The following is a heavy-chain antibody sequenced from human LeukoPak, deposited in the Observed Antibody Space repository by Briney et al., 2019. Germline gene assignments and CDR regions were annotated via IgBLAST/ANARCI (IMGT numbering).Heavy chain of an antibody. J-gene: IGHJ3*02. Sequence: GGSLRLSCAASGFTFSTYWMHWVRPTPGKGLVWVSRIFTDGSSTGYADSVKGRFTISRDNAKNTLYLQMNSLRAEDTAVYYCAREDVNIAVAASGPFDIWGQGTMVTVSS. CDR2: IFTDGSST. CDR3: AREDVNIAVAASGPFDI. V-gene: IGHV3-74*01. D-gene: IGHD6-19*01. CDR1: GFTFSTYW.